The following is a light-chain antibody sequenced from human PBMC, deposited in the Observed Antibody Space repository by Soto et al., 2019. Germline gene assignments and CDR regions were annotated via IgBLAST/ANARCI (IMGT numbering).Light chain of an antibody. CDR1: QSVSSRY. CDR2: GAS. V-gene: IGKV3-15*01. J-gene: IGKJ1*01. CDR3: QQYNNWPPWT. Sequence: EIELTQSPGTLSLSPGERATLSCRASQSVSSRYLAWYQQKPGQAPRLLIYGASTRATGIPARFSGSGSGTEFTLTISSLQSEDFAVYYCQQYNNWPPWTFGQGTKV.